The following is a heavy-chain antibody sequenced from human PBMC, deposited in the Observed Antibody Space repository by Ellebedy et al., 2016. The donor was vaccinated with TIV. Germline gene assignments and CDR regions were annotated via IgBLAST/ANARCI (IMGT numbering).Heavy chain of an antibody. V-gene: IGHV4-39*07. D-gene: IGHD3-10*01. CDR1: SGSVSSSSYY. CDR2: IYYNGDT. CDR3: ARSDYGSGDGTDHPFDY. Sequence: SETLSLXXTVSSGSVSSSSYYWGWIRQPPGKGLDWIGIIYYNGDTHYNPSLKSRVTMSVDTSKNQFSLKLSSVTAADTAVYYCARSDYGSGDGTDHPFDYWGQGTLVTVSS. J-gene: IGHJ4*02.